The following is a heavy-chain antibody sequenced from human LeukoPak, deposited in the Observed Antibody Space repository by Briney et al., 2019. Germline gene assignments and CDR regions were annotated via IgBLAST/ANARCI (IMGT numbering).Heavy chain of an antibody. CDR3: ARGYDFWSGYLNWFDP. Sequence: SETLSLTCTVSGGSISSGGYYWSWIRQHPEKGLEWIGYIYYSGSTYYNPSLKSRVTISVDTSKNQFSLKLSSVTAADTAVYYCARGYDFWSGYLNWFDPWGQGTLVTVSS. D-gene: IGHD3-3*01. J-gene: IGHJ5*02. CDR2: IYYSGST. V-gene: IGHV4-31*03. CDR1: GGSISSGGYY.